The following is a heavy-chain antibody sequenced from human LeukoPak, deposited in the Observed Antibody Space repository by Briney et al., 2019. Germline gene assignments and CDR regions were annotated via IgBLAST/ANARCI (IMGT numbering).Heavy chain of an antibody. J-gene: IGHJ4*02. CDR1: GYTFTGYY. D-gene: IGHD3-22*01. CDR2: INPNSGGT. CDR3: ARDPGYYDSSGYPVFGY. Sequence: ASVKVSCKASGYTFTGYYMHWVRQAPGQGLEWMGWINPNSGGTNCAQKFQGRVTMTRDTSISTAYMELSRLRSDDTAVYYCARDPGYYDSSGYPVFGYWGQGTLVTVSS. V-gene: IGHV1-2*02.